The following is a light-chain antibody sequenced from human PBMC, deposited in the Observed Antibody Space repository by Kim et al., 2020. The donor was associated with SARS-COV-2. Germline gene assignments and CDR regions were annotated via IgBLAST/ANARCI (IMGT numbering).Light chain of an antibody. J-gene: IGLJ3*02. CDR3: QTWGSGWV. Sequence: GASGKITRTLSSGHNSNAIAWHQQRPGKGPRYLMKVNSDGSHTKGDGIPDRFSGSSSGAERYLTISSLQSEDEADYYCQTWGSGWVFGGGTQLTVL. CDR2: VNSDGSH. CDR1: SGHNSNA. V-gene: IGLV4-69*01.